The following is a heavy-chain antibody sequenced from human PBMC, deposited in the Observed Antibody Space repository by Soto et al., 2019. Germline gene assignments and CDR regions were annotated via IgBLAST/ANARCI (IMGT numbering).Heavy chain of an antibody. CDR3: AADPTSYYDSSGIYYYYGMDV. CDR2: IVVGSGNT. D-gene: IGHD3-22*01. CDR1: GFTFTSSA. J-gene: IGHJ6*02. Sequence: ASVKVSCKASGFTFTSSAVQWVRQARGQRLEWIGWIVVGSGNTNYAQKFQERVTITRDMSTSTAYMELSSLRSEDTAVYYCAADPTSYYDSSGIYYYYGMDVWGQGTTVTVSS. V-gene: IGHV1-58*01.